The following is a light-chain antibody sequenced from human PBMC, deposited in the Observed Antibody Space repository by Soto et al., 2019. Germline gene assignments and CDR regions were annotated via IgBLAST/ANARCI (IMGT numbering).Light chain of an antibody. V-gene: IGKV1-5*01. CDR1: QSISNW. Sequence: DIQMTQSPSTLPASVGDRVTITCRASQSISNWLAWYQQKPGPAPKVLIYHASNLQSGVPSRFSGSGSGTEFTLTISSLQPDEFATYYCQQYNSYSFGQGTKVDIK. CDR2: HAS. J-gene: IGKJ1*01. CDR3: QQYNSYS.